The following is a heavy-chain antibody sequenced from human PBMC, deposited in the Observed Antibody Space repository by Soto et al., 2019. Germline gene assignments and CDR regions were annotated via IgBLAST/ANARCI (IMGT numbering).Heavy chain of an antibody. CDR2: ITGAFERT. V-gene: IGHV3-23*01. Sequence: GGSLRLSCEGAGFPFVSHAMDWVRQAPGKGLEWVSTITGAFERTYYAASVKGRFTISRDNSKNTVYLQLDGLRDEDTAVYYCARGSDISEKNPRDAWGQGTTVTVSS. D-gene: IGHD3-9*01. J-gene: IGHJ6*02. CDR1: GFPFVSHA. CDR3: ARGSDISEKNPRDA.